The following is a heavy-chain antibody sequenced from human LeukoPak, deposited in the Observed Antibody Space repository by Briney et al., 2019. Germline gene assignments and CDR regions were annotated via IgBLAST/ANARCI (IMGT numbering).Heavy chain of an antibody. V-gene: IGHV4-59*08. D-gene: IGHD3-10*01. CDR2: IYYSGST. J-gene: IGHJ6*02. CDR1: GGSISSYY. CDR3: ARHGGSGSYYYYGMDV. Sequence: PSETLSLTCTVSGGSISSYYWRWIRQPPGKGLEWIGYIYYSGSTNYNPSLKSRVTISVDTSKDQFSLKLSSVTAADTAVYYCARHGGSGSYYYYGMDVWGQGTTVTVSS.